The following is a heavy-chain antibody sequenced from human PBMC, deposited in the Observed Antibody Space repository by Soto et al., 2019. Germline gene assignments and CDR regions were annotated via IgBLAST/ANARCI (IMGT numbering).Heavy chain of an antibody. CDR2: ISGSGETT. CDR1: GFTFSSYA. V-gene: IGHV3-23*01. CDR3: AKEPTAVAGTRWFDP. J-gene: IGHJ5*02. D-gene: IGHD6-19*01. Sequence: EVQLLESGGGLAQPGGSLRLSCAASGFTFSSYAMSWVRQAAGKGLEGVSGISGSGETTYYADSVKGRFTISRDNPKNSLYLQMNNQRVDDTAVYYCAKEPTAVAGTRWFDPWGQGTLVTVSS.